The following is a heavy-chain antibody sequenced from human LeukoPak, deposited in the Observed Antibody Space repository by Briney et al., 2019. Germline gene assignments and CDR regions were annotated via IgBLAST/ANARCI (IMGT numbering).Heavy chain of an antibody. CDR2: IYSSGST. D-gene: IGHD3-9*01. J-gene: IGHJ6*02. Sequence: TSETLSLTCTVSGGSISGFYWNWIRQSAEKGLEWIGRIYSSGSTNYNPSLGSRVSMSVDTSKNHFSLRLSSVTAADTAFYFRAKGGSNYFYYGMDVWGQGTTVTVSS. CDR1: GGSISGFY. CDR3: AKGGSNYFYYGMDV. V-gene: IGHV4-4*07.